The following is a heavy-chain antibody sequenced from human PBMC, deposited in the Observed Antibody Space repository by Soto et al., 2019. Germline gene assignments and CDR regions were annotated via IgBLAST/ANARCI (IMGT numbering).Heavy chain of an antibody. CDR1: GYSFSYYY. V-gene: IGHV1-2*02. Sequence: XSVKGSCKASGYSFSYYYMHWVRQDPGQGLECMGWINPNSGDTIYAQKFQGRVTVTGDPSISTAYMELSRLTSDDTAVYYCVRGRAVAGINDEAFDLWGQGTMVTVPS. D-gene: IGHD6-19*01. CDR2: INPNSGDT. CDR3: VRGRAVAGINDEAFDL. J-gene: IGHJ3*01.